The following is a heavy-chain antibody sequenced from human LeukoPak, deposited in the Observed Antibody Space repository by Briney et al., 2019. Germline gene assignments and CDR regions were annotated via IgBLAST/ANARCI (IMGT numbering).Heavy chain of an antibody. D-gene: IGHD6-19*01. CDR2: SHYSGST. Sequence: SETLSLTCTVSGGSISTYYWTWIRQPPGKGLEWIGYSHYSGSTNYNPSLKSRVTISVDTSKNQFSLKLNSVTAADTAVYYCARAPRGESDAASGFYGVDVWAKGPRSPSR. J-gene: IGHJ6*02. CDR1: GGSISTYY. CDR3: ARAPRGESDAASGFYGVDV. V-gene: IGHV4-59*01.